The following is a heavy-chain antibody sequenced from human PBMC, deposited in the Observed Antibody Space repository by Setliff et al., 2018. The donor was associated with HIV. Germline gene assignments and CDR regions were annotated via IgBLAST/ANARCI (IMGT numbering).Heavy chain of an antibody. Sequence: GASVKVSCKASGGTFSSFAISWVRQAPGQGLEWLGGIIPILEKTNYAQKFQGRVSMTRDTSTSTVYMDLSSLRSEDTAVYYCARGGHYSGTYLPRDYYMDVWGKGTTVTVSS. CDR1: GGTFSSFA. CDR2: IIPILEKT. J-gene: IGHJ6*03. CDR3: ARGGHYSGTYLPRDYYMDV. D-gene: IGHD1-26*01. V-gene: IGHV1-69*10.